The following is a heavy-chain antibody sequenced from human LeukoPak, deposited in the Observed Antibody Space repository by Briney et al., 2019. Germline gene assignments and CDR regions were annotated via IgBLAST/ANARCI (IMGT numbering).Heavy chain of an antibody. V-gene: IGHV4-39*07. D-gene: IGHD4-17*01. CDR3: AGRYDYGPYYFDF. CDR2: ISYSGTT. Sequence: SETLSLTCTVSGGSISSSNYYWGWIRQPPGKGLGWIGTISYSGTTYYNPSLKSRITISLDASKNQFSLKLSSVTAADTAVYYCAGRYDYGPYYFDFWGQGTLVTVSS. CDR1: GGSISSSNYY. J-gene: IGHJ4*02.